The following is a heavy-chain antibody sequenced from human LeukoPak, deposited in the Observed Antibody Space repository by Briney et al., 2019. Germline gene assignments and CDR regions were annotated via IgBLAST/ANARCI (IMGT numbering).Heavy chain of an antibody. J-gene: IGHJ6*03. CDR1: GGSFSGYY. CDR3: ARLRSGWYNYYYYYMDV. Sequence: PSETLSLTCAVYGGSFSGYYWSWIRQPPGKGLEWIGEINHSGSTNYNPSLKSRVTISVDTSKNQFSLKLSSVTAADTAVYYCARLRSGWYNYYYYYMDVWGKGTTVTISS. V-gene: IGHV4-34*01. D-gene: IGHD6-19*01. CDR2: INHSGST.